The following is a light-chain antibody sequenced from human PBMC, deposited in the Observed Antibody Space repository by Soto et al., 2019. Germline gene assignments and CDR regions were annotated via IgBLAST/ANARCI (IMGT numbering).Light chain of an antibody. Sequence: EIVLTQSPGTLSLSPGERATLSCRASQSVSSSYLAWYQQKPGQAPRLLIYGASSRATGIPDRFSGSGSGTDFTLTISRLEPEDFEVYYCQRYGSSPLTFGGGTKVDIK. J-gene: IGKJ4*01. V-gene: IGKV3-20*01. CDR3: QRYGSSPLT. CDR2: GAS. CDR1: QSVSSSY.